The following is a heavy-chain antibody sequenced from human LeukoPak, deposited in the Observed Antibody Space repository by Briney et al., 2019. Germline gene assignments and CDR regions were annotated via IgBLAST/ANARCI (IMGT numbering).Heavy chain of an antibody. V-gene: IGHV1-46*01. CDR2: INPSGGGT. D-gene: IGHD4-17*01. CDR3: ARVSDDYGDYVRQYFDY. CDR1: GYTFTKYY. J-gene: IGHJ4*02. Sequence: ASVKLSCTASGYTFTKYYIHWVRQAPGQGLEWMGVINPSGGGTNYAQMFQGRVTMTRDTSTSTVYMELSSLRSEDTAVHYCARVSDDYGDYVRQYFDYWGQGALVTVSS.